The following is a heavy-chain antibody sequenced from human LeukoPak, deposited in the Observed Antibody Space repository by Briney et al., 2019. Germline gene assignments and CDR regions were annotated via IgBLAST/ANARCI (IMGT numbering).Heavy chain of an antibody. J-gene: IGHJ4*02. Sequence: GGSLRLSCAASGFTFSSYGMHWVRQAPGKGLEWVAVISYDGSNKYYADSVKGRFTISRDNAKNSLYLQMDSLRAEDTAVYYCARVQAGTLDYWGQGTLVTVSS. CDR2: ISYDGSNK. CDR3: ARVQAGTLDY. CDR1: GFTFSSYG. D-gene: IGHD6-13*01. V-gene: IGHV3-30*03.